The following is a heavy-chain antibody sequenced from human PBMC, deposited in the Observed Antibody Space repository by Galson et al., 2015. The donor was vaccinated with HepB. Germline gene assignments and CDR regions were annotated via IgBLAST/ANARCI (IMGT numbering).Heavy chain of an antibody. CDR1: GFTFDDYA. CDR3: AGSYGSEKSYGMDV. D-gene: IGHD3-10*01. Sequence: SLRLSCAASGFTFDDYAMHWVRQAPGKGLEWVSGISWNSGSIGYADSVKGRFTISRDNAKNSLYLQMNSLRAEDTALYYCAGSYGSEKSYGMDVWGQGTTVTVSS. V-gene: IGHV3-9*01. CDR2: ISWNSGSI. J-gene: IGHJ6*02.